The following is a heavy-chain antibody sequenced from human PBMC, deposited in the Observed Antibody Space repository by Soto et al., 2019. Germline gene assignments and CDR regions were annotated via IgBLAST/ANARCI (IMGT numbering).Heavy chain of an antibody. V-gene: IGHV3-11*01. J-gene: IGHJ4*02. Sequence: QVHLVESGGGLVKPGGSLRLSCAGSGFTFSEHYMNWIRQAPGKGLEWISYVSSSDSTVYYADSVKGRFTISRDNAKNSLYLQMNTLRVEDTAVYYCARDLGYYDSSGYFDYWGQGTLVTVSS. D-gene: IGHD3-22*01. CDR1: GFTFSEHY. CDR2: VSSSDSTV. CDR3: ARDLGYYDSSGYFDY.